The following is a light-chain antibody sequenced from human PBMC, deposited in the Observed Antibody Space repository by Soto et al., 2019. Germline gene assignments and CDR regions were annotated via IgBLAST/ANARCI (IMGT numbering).Light chain of an antibody. CDR2: DAS. CDR3: QQRMAWPPIT. Sequence: EVVLTQSPATLSLSPGERATLSCTASQSVATYVAWYQQKPGQAPRLLIHDASNRVAGLPARFSGSGSGTEFTLTISSLEPEDFAVYYCQQRMAWPPITFGQGTRLEIK. CDR1: QSVATY. V-gene: IGKV3-11*01. J-gene: IGKJ5*01.